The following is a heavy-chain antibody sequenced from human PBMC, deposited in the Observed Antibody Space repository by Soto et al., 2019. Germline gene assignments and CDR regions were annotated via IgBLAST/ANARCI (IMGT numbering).Heavy chain of an antibody. CDR1: GFTFSSYA. CDR2: ISSSGGST. CDR3: ARAPYSSGPSATDY. Sequence: PGGSLRLSCVASGFTFSSYAMTWVRQAPGTGLEWVSAISSSGGSTFYADSVKGRFTISRDNSKNTLYLQMNSLRAEDTAVYYCARAPYSSGPSATDYWGQGTLVTVSS. V-gene: IGHV3-23*01. J-gene: IGHJ4*02. D-gene: IGHD6-19*01.